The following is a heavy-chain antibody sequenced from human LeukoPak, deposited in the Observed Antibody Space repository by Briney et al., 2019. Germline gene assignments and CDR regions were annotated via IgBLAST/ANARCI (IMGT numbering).Heavy chain of an antibody. J-gene: IGHJ1*01. CDR3: ATALDTTVTKYFQH. CDR1: GYTLTELS. Sequence: GASVKVSCKVSGYTLTELSMHWGRQAPGKGLEWMGGFDPEDGETIYAQKFQGRVPMTEDTYTDTAYMELSSLRSEDTAVYYCATALDTTVTKYFQHWGQGTLVTVSS. V-gene: IGHV1-24*01. D-gene: IGHD4-17*01. CDR2: FDPEDGET.